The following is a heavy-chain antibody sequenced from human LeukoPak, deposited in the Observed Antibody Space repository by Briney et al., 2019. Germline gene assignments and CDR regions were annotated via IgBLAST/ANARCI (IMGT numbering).Heavy chain of an antibody. D-gene: IGHD3-10*01. Sequence: GGSLRLSCAASGFTFSSYWMSWVRQAPGKGLEWVANIKQDGSEKYYVDSVKGRFTISRDNAKNSLYLQMNSLRAEDTAVYYCARAYYYGSGSLLPDYWGQGTLVTVSS. CDR3: ARAYYYGSGSLLPDY. V-gene: IGHV3-7*04. CDR2: IKQDGSEK. J-gene: IGHJ4*02. CDR1: GFTFSSYW.